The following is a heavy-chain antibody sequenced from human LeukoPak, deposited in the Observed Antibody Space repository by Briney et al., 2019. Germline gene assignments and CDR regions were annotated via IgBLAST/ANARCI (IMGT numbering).Heavy chain of an antibody. J-gene: IGHJ4*02. CDR1: GFSFWSYG. CDR3: ARRDVVVTGHYFDY. V-gene: IGHV3-23*01. Sequence: GGSLRLSCAAAGFSFWSYGMSWVRQAPGKGLGWVATTTDSGASTWYADSVKGRFTISRDNTKNTLQLQMNSLRAEDTAVYYRARRDVVVTGHYFDYWGQGILVTVSS. CDR2: TTDSGAST. D-gene: IGHD2-21*02.